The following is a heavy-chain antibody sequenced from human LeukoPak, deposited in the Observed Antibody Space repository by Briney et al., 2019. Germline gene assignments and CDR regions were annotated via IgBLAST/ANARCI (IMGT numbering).Heavy chain of an antibody. D-gene: IGHD2-2*01. V-gene: IGHV3-23*01. CDR2: ISGSGGST. J-gene: IGHJ4*02. CDR1: GFTFSSYA. CDR3: ANAPGYVTDY. Sequence: GGFLRLSCAASGFTFSSYAMSWVREAPGKGLEWVSAISGSGGSTYYADSVKGRFTISRDNSKNTLYLQMNSLRAEDTAVYYCANAPGYVTDYWGQGTLVTVSS.